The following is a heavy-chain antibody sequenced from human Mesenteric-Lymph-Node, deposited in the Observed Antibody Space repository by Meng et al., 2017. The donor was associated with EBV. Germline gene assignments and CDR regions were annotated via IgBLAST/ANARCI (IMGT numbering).Heavy chain of an antibody. CDR1: GGAVTSYA. CDR2: IKGDDGKT. J-gene: IGHJ4*02. CDR3: ARASELLRCFDY. V-gene: IGHV1-3*01. D-gene: IGHD3-10*01. Sequence: LGNSGAGVGMLWSRWKVSSKASGGAVTSYALHWVRQAPGQGLEWLGWIKGDDGKTEYSQNIQGRVTIARDTSARTAYMELSSLKAEDTAVYYCARASELLRCFDYWGQGTLVTVSS.